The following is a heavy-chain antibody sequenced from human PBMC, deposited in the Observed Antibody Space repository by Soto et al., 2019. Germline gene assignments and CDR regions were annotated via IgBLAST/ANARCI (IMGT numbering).Heavy chain of an antibody. V-gene: IGHV1-69*01. D-gene: IGHD2-2*01. CDR2: IITIFGTA. CDR1: GGTFSSYA. Sequence: QVQLVQSGAEVKKPGSSVKVSCKASGGTFSSYAISWVRQAPGQGLEWMGGIITIFGTANYAQKYQARVTITEDASTSPDHMELSSLRSEDTAVYYCERGGGSTPGGAFDIWGQGTMVTVSS. CDR3: ERGGGSTPGGAFDI. J-gene: IGHJ3*02.